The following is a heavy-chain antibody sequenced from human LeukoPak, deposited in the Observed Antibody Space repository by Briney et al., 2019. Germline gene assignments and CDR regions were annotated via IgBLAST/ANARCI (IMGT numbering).Heavy chain of an antibody. CDR2: IYYSGST. CDR1: GGSISSSYYY. D-gene: IGHD5-18*01. V-gene: IGHV4-39*01. Sequence: ASETLSLTCTVSGGSISSSYYYWGWIRQPPGKGLEWIGSIYYSGSTYYNPSLKSRVTISVDTSKNQFSLKLRSVTAADTAVYYCARGSYGFDYWGQGTLVIVSS. J-gene: IGHJ4*02. CDR3: ARGSYGFDY.